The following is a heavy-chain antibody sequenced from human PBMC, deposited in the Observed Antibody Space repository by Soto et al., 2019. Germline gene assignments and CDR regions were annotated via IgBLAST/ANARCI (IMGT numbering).Heavy chain of an antibody. Sequence: QVQLVQSGAEVKKPGSSVKVSCKASGGTFSSYVISWVRQAPGQGLEWLGGIIPIFGTTNYAQKCQGRVTINADESTSTAYMELSSLRSEDTAVYYCARPADIPSYFYYGMDVWGQGTTVTVSS. D-gene: IGHD2-2*02. CDR2: IIPIFGTT. V-gene: IGHV1-69*01. J-gene: IGHJ6*02. CDR1: GGTFSSYV. CDR3: ARPADIPSYFYYGMDV.